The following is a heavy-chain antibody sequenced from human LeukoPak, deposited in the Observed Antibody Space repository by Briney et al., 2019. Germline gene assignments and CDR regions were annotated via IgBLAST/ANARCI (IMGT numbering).Heavy chain of an antibody. CDR1: GASIRSSTYY. Sequence: PSETLSLTCTVSGASIRSSTYYWGWVRQPPGKGLEYVGSVYYSGTASYNPSLKSRLTISVDTSKNQFSLKLSSVTATDTAMYYCVRHFYYFDTSGYSNFDSWGQGSLATVSS. D-gene: IGHD3-22*01. J-gene: IGHJ4*02. CDR3: VRHFYYFDTSGYSNFDS. CDR2: VYYSGTA. V-gene: IGHV4-39*01.